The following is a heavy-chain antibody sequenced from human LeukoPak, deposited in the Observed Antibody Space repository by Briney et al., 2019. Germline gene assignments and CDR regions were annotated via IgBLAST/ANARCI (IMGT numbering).Heavy chain of an antibody. CDR3: AKDQGTGTTRSDYYGMDV. J-gene: IGHJ6*02. Sequence: GGSPRLSCAASGFTFDYAMYWVRQTPGKGLEWVSGISWNSGTKVYADSVKGRFTISRDNAKNSLYLQMNTLRAEDTALYYCAKDQGTGTTRSDYYGMDVWGQGTTVIVSS. CDR2: ISWNSGTK. D-gene: IGHD1-1*01. CDR1: GFTFDYA. V-gene: IGHV3-9*01.